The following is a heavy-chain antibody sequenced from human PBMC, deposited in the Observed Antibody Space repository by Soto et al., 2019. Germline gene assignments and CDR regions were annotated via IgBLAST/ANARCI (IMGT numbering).Heavy chain of an antibody. V-gene: IGHV3-33*01. Sequence: QVQLVESGGGVVQPGRSLRLSCAASGFTFSSYGMHWVRQAPGKGLEWVAVIWYDGSNKYYADSVKGRFTISRDNSKNTLYLQMNSLRAEDTAVYYCARWGRFDSSGYWTEGAFDIWGQGTMVTVS. CDR1: GFTFSSYG. CDR3: ARWGRFDSSGYWTEGAFDI. D-gene: IGHD3-22*01. J-gene: IGHJ3*02. CDR2: IWYDGSNK.